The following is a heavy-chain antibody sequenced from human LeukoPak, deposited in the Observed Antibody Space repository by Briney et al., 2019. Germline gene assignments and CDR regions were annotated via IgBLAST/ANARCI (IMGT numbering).Heavy chain of an antibody. CDR1: GFTFSTYA. CDR2: ISDRGAGT. D-gene: IGHD6-13*01. J-gene: IGHJ4*02. Sequence: RGSLRLSCAASGFTFSTYAMSGVRQARGKGLELVSTISDRGAGTYYADSVKGRFTISRDNSKNTLYLQMTSLRAEDTAVYFCAKPTRPVDSSSWYVDFDYWGQGTLVSVSS. V-gene: IGHV3-23*01. CDR3: AKPTRPVDSSSWYVDFDY.